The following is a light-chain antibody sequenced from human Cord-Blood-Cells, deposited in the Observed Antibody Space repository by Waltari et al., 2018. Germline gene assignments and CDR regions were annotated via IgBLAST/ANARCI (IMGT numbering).Light chain of an antibody. CDR3: CSYAGSSTYV. CDR1: SSDVGRYNL. J-gene: IGLJ1*01. CDR2: EGS. Sequence: QSALTQPASVSGSPGQSITISCTGTSSDVGRYNLVSWYQTHPGKAPKLMIYEGSKRPSGVSNRFSGSKSGNTASLTISGLQAEDEADYYCCSYAGSSTYVFGTGTKVTVL. V-gene: IGLV2-23*01.